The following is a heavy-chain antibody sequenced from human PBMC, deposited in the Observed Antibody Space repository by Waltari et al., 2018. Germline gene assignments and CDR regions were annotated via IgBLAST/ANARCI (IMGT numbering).Heavy chain of an antibody. J-gene: IGHJ4*02. CDR3: ARFSHKDY. V-gene: IGHV3-53*01. Sequence: EVQLVESGGGLIQPGGSLRLSCTALGFTVSNNYMCWVRQAPGKGLEWVSVIYSGGNAYYADSVKGRFTISRDNSKNTVYLQMNSLRAEDTALYYCARFSHKDYWGQGILVTVSS. CDR1: GFTVSNNY. CDR2: IYSGGNA.